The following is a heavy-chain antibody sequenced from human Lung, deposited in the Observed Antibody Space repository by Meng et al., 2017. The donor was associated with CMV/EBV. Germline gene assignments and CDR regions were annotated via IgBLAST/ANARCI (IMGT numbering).Heavy chain of an antibody. Sequence: FTGYYMHWVRQAPGQGLEWMGWINPNSGGTNYAQKFQGRVTMTRDTSISTAYMELSRLRSDDTAVYYCARDSYYYGSGSYEGDAFDIWGQGTMVTVSS. D-gene: IGHD3-10*01. CDR3: ARDSYYYGSGSYEGDAFDI. J-gene: IGHJ3*02. CDR1: FTGYY. V-gene: IGHV1-2*02. CDR2: INPNSGGT.